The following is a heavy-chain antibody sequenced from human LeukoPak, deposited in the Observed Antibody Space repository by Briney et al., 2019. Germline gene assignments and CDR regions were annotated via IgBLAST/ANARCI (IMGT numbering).Heavy chain of an antibody. V-gene: IGHV3-33*08. CDR1: RFAFNKFH. CDR3: ARTQAEDSIGFDY. J-gene: IGHJ4*02. CDR2: IWYDGSNK. Sequence: PGGSLRLSCAASRFAFNKFHMHWVRQAPGKGLEWVAVIWYDGSNKYYADSVKGRFTISRDNSKNTLYLQMNSLRAEDTAVYYCARTQAEDSIGFDYWGQGTLVTVSS. D-gene: IGHD2-15*01.